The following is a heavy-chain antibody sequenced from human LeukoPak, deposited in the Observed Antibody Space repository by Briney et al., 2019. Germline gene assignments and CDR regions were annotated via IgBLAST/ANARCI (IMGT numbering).Heavy chain of an antibody. D-gene: IGHD3-10*01. Sequence: GGSLRLSCAASGFTFSSYSMNWVRQAPGKGLEWVSYISSSSSTIYYADSVKGRFTISRDNAKNSLYLQMNSLRAEDTAVYYCARGEDYGSGSYYYYYYYYGMDVWGQGTTVTVSS. V-gene: IGHV3-48*04. CDR3: ARGEDYGSGSYYYYYYYYGMDV. J-gene: IGHJ6*02. CDR2: ISSSSSTI. CDR1: GFTFSSYS.